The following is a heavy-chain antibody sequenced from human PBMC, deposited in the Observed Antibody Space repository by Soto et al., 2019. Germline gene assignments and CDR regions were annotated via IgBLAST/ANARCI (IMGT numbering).Heavy chain of an antibody. J-gene: IGHJ6*03. CDR3: ARVSYDFWSGYPSRGYYMDV. Sequence: GGSLRLSCAASGFTFSSYSMNWVRQAPGKGLEWVSSISSSSSYIYYADSVKGRFTISRDNAKNSLYLQMNSLRAEDTAVYYCARVSYDFWSGYPSRGYYMDVWGKGTTVTVS. D-gene: IGHD3-3*01. CDR2: ISSSSSYI. CDR1: GFTFSSYS. V-gene: IGHV3-21*01.